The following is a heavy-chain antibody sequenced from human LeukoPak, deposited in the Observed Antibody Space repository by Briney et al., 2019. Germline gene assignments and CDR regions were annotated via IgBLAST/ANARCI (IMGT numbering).Heavy chain of an antibody. CDR3: ATSASDSFWYEGYYFDY. J-gene: IGHJ4*02. D-gene: IGHD6-13*01. V-gene: IGHV3-7*01. CDR1: GFTFSSYW. Sequence: PGGSLRLSCAASGFTFSSYWMIWVRQAPGKGLEWVANIKQDGSEKEYVDSVKGRFTVSRDNAKKSLDLQMNSLRAEDTAVYYCATSASDSFWYEGYYFDYWGRGALVTVSS. CDR2: IKQDGSEK.